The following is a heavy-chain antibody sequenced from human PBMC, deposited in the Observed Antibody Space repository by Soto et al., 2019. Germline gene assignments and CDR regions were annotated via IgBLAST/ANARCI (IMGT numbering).Heavy chain of an antibody. D-gene: IGHD1-1*01. CDR1: GFTFSSYS. CDR2: ISSSSSYI. Sequence: PGGSLRLSCAASGFTFSSYSMNWVRQAPGKGLEWVSSISSSSSYIYYADSVKGRFTISRDNAKNSLYLQMNSLRAEDTAVYYCAREVSTNWRSAYNGMDVCGQGTTVTVSS. V-gene: IGHV3-21*01. J-gene: IGHJ6*02. CDR3: AREVSTNWRSAYNGMDV.